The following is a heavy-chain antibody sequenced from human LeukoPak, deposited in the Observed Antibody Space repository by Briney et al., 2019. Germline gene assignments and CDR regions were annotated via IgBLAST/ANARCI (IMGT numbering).Heavy chain of an antibody. CDR3: ARGDRVGAQFDY. J-gene: IGHJ4*02. D-gene: IGHD1-26*01. Sequence: PGGSLRLSCAASGFTFSRNSMNWVRQAPGKGLEWVSYISSSSTIYYADSVRGRFTISRDNAKNSLYLQMNSLRAEDTAVYYCARGDRVGAQFDYWGQGTLVTVSS. CDR1: GFTFSRNS. CDR2: ISSSSTI. V-gene: IGHV3-48*04.